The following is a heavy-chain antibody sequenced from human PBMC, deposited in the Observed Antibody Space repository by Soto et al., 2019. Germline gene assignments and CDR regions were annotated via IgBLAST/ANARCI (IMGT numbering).Heavy chain of an antibody. CDR2: INPAGTIT. CDR3: TSDTFGLRDT. J-gene: IGHJ5*02. V-gene: IGHV3-74*01. Sequence: GGSLRLSXAASGFPFSHYWMHWVRQTPGKGLVWVSRINPAGTITNYADSVEGRFTISRDNADSALFLQMNSLSAEDTAIYYCTSDTFGLRDTWGQGTLVTVSS. D-gene: IGHD3-16*01. CDR1: GFPFSHYW.